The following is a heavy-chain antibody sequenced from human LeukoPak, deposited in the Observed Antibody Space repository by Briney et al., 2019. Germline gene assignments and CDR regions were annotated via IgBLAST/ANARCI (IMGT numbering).Heavy chain of an antibody. Sequence: SETLSLTCTVSGGSISSYYWSWTRQPPGKGLEWIGYIYYSGSTNYNPSLKSRVTISVDTSKNQFSLKLSSVTAADTAVYYCARAFGGNWDPIPDYWGQGTLVTVSS. CDR2: IYYSGST. CDR1: GGSISSYY. V-gene: IGHV4-59*08. J-gene: IGHJ4*02. D-gene: IGHD3-3*01. CDR3: ARAFGGNWDPIPDY.